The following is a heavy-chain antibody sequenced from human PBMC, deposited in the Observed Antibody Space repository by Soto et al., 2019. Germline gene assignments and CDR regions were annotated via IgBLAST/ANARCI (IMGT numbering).Heavy chain of an antibody. D-gene: IGHD3-9*01. Sequence: QVQLQQWGAGPLRPLETLSLTCGVSGGSFSGYYWAWIRQSPGKGLEWIGEINDRGSNNYNPSLTSRVRISIATSKNHYSLHLRSVTAADTAVYYCAKESHDILTGPPWVWYFDLWGRGTLVTVSS. V-gene: IGHV4-34*01. CDR1: GGSFSGYY. CDR2: INDRGSN. CDR3: AKESHDILTGPPWVWYFDL. J-gene: IGHJ2*01.